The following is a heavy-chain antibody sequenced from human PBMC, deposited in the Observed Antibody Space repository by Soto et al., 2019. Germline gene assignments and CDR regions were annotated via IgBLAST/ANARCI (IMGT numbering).Heavy chain of an antibody. Sequence: QVHLVQSGAEVKKPGASVKVSCKGSGYAFTTYGITWVRQAPGQGLEWMGWISAHNGNTNYAQKLQGRVTVTRDTATSTAYMELRSLRSDDTGGYYCARGRYGDYSGQGALVTGSS. J-gene: IGHJ4*02. CDR3: ARGRYGDY. CDR2: ISAHNGNT. D-gene: IGHD1-1*01. CDR1: GYAFTTYG. V-gene: IGHV1-18*01.